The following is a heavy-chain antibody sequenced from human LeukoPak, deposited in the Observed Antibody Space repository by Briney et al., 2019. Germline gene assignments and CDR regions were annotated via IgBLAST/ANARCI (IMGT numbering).Heavy chain of an antibody. Sequence: ASVKVSCKAFGGTFSSYAISWVRQAPGQGLEWMGGIIPIFGTANYAQKFQGRVTITTDESTSTAYMELSSLRSEDTAVYYCARAGGKATHWFDPWGQGTLVTVSS. CDR3: ARAGGKATHWFDP. J-gene: IGHJ5*02. CDR2: IIPIFGTA. CDR1: GGTFSSYA. V-gene: IGHV1-69*05. D-gene: IGHD3-16*01.